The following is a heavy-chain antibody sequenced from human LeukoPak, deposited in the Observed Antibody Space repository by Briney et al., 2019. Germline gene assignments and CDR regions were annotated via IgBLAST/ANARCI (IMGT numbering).Heavy chain of an antibody. V-gene: IGHV5-51*01. J-gene: IGHJ4*02. CDR2: IYPGDSDT. CDR3: ARRYSSSWQNFDY. D-gene: IGHD6-13*01. CDR1: GYSFTSYW. Sequence: GESPKISCKGSGYSFTSYWIGWVRQMPGKGLEWMGIIYPGDSDTRYSPSFQGQVTISADKSISTAYLQWSSLKASDTAMYYCARRYSSSWQNFDYWGQGTLVTVSS.